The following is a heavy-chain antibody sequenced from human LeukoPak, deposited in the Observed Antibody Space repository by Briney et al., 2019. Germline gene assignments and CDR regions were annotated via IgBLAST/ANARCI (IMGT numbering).Heavy chain of an antibody. CDR1: GFTFSSYV. V-gene: IGHV3-23*01. J-gene: IGHJ4*02. Sequence: TGGSLRLSCAASGFTFSSYVMGWVRQAPGKGLEWVSDISGSGGNTDYADSVKGRFTISRDNSKNTLYLQMNSLRAEDTAVYYCAKDLNWGGDYWGQGTLVTVSS. CDR2: ISGSGGNT. D-gene: IGHD7-27*01. CDR3: AKDLNWGGDY.